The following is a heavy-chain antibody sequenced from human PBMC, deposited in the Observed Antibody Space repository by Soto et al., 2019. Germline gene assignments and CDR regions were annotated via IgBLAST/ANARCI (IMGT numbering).Heavy chain of an antibody. D-gene: IGHD2-15*01. CDR3: ARGRYCLTGRCFPNWFDS. CDR1: GDSISTVDYF. CDR2: IYKRATT. Sequence: SETLSPTCSVPGDSISTVDYFWAWIRQPPGQALEYIGYIYKRATTYYNPSFASRVAISLDTSKSQFSLNVTSVTAADTAVYFCARGRYCLTGRCFPNWFDSWGQGTLVTVSS. V-gene: IGHV4-30-4*08. J-gene: IGHJ5*01.